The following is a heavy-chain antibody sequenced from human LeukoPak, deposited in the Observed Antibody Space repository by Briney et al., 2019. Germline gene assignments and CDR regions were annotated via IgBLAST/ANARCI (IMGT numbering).Heavy chain of an antibody. CDR1: GVSISSYY. Sequence: SETLSLTRTVSGVSISSYYWSWIRQPPGKGLEWIGYIYYSGSTKYSPSLKSRVTISADTSKNQFSLKLSSVTAADTAVYYCARGDGYNYPYYYYYYMDVWGKGTTVTVSS. D-gene: IGHD5-24*01. J-gene: IGHJ6*03. CDR2: IYYSGST. CDR3: ARGDGYNYPYYYYYYMDV. V-gene: IGHV4-59*01.